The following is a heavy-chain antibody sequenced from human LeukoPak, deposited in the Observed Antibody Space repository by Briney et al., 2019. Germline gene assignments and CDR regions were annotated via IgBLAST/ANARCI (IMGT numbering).Heavy chain of an antibody. J-gene: IGHJ4*02. Sequence: GGSLRLSCAASGFTVSSNYMTWVRQAPGKGLEWVSIIYSGGSTYYADSVKGRFTISRDNSKNTLYLQMNSLRAEDTAVYYCARVRGSGWYKCDYWGQGTLVTVSS. CDR2: IYSGGST. D-gene: IGHD6-19*01. V-gene: IGHV3-53*01. CDR1: GFTVSSNY. CDR3: ARVRGSGWYKCDY.